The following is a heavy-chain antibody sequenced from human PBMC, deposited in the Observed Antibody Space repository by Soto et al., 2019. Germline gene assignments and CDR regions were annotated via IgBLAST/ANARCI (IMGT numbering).Heavy chain of an antibody. V-gene: IGHV1-69*01. J-gene: IGHJ4*02. D-gene: IGHD2-21*02. CDR1: GGTFSSYA. CDR3: ASAPVSSNCGGDCYLNY. CDR2: IIPIFGTA. Sequence: QVQLVQSGAEVKKPGSSVKVSCKASGGTFSSYAISWVRQAPGQGLEWMGGIIPIFGTANYAQKFQGRVTITAYESTSTAYMELSSLRSEDTAGYYCASAPVSSNCGGDCYLNYWGQGPLVTVSS.